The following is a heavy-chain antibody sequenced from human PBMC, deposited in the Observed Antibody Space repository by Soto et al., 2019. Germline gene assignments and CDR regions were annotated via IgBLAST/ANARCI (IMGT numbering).Heavy chain of an antibody. CDR3: AKDHFTGNGIYDGFDV. CDR1: GLTMSTYA. Sequence: PGGSLRLSCAGNGLTMSTYAMSWVRQAPGKGLEWVSTIAGVDIFYADSVQGRFTISIDNSKNLLFLQMHSLTADDTATYYCAKDHFTGNGIYDGFDVWGQGTTVTVSS. J-gene: IGHJ3*01. V-gene: IGHV3-23*01. CDR2: IAGVDI. D-gene: IGHD1-20*01.